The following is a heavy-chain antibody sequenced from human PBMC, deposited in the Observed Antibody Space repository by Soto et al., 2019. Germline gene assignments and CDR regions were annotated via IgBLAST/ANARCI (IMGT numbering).Heavy chain of an antibody. CDR2: IYYSGST. J-gene: IGHJ6*02. Sequence: ETLSLTCTVSGGSISSSSYYWGWIRQPPGKGLEWIGSIYYSGSTYYNPSLKSRVTISVDTSKNQFSLRLSSVTAADTAVYYCARLRYSSSSDDYYYYGMDVWGQGTTVTVSS. CDR3: ARLRYSSSSDDYYYYGMDV. CDR1: GGSISSSSYY. V-gene: IGHV4-39*01. D-gene: IGHD6-6*01.